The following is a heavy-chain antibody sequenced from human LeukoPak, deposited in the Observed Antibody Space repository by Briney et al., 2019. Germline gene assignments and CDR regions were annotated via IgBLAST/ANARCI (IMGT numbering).Heavy chain of an antibody. J-gene: IGHJ6*02. CDR2: ISYDGSNK. CDR1: GFTFSSYA. D-gene: IGHD3-10*01. CDR3: ARDRDYYGSGSYQYGMDV. Sequence: PGGSLRLSCAASGFTFSSYAMHWVRQAPGKGLEWVAVISYDGSNKYYADSVKGRFTISRDNSKNTLYLQMNSLRAEDTAVYYCARDRDYYGSGSYQYGMDVWGQGTTVTVSS. V-gene: IGHV3-30-3*01.